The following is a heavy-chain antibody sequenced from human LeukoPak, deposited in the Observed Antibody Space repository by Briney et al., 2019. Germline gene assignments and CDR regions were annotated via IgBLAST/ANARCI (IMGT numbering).Heavy chain of an antibody. CDR2: ISGGGGST. J-gene: IGHJ4*02. Sequence: GGSLRLSCAASGFTFTSYSMNWVRQAPGKGLEWVSTISGGGGSTYYADSVKGRFTISRDNSKNTLYLRVNSLRAEDTAVYYCAKGGKWDVTPFDYWGQGTLVTVSS. CDR3: AKGGKWDVTPFDY. CDR1: GFTFTSYS. D-gene: IGHD1-26*01. V-gene: IGHV3-23*01.